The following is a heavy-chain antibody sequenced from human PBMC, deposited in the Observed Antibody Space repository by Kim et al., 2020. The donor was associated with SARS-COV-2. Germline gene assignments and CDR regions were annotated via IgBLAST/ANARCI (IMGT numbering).Heavy chain of an antibody. D-gene: IGHD6-13*01. CDR3: ARVALGSSSWYWFDP. Sequence: GGSLRLSCAASGFTFSDYYMSWIRQAPGKGLEWLSYISSVTNYTNYADSVEGRFTISRDNAKNSLFLQMNSPRAEDTAVYYCARVALGSSSWYWFDPWG. CDR2: ISSVTNYT. CDR1: GFTFSDYY. V-gene: IGHV3-11*05. J-gene: IGHJ5*02.